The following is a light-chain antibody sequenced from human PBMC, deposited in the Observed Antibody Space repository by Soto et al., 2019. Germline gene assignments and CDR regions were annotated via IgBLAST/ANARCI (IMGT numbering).Light chain of an antibody. J-gene: IGKJ2*01. CDR2: GTS. CDR3: HQYGNSPET. Sequence: EVVLTQSPATLSLSPGERVTLSCRASQSVSSSYLAWYQQKPGQAPRLLIYGTSSRATGIPDRFSGSGSGTEFTLTISRLEPEDVALYYCHQYGNSPETFGHRTKLEIK. V-gene: IGKV3-20*01. CDR1: QSVSSSY.